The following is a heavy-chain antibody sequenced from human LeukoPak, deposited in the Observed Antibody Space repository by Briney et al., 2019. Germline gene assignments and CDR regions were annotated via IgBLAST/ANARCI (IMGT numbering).Heavy chain of an antibody. D-gene: IGHD2-2*01. Sequence: ASVKVSCKASGYTFATYGISWVRQAPGQGPEWMGWISTYTGNTNYAQKLQDRVTMTTDTSTSTAYMELRSLRSDDTAVYYCARDRCVGFCASANCSCYYGMDVWGQGTAVTVSS. CDR3: ARDRCVGFCASANCSCYYGMDV. V-gene: IGHV1-18*01. J-gene: IGHJ6*02. CDR2: ISTYTGNT. CDR1: GYTFATYG.